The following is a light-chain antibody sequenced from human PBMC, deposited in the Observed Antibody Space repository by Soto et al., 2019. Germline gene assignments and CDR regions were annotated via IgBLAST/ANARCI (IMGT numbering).Light chain of an antibody. CDR3: SSYTSSSTLVV. CDR2: DVT. V-gene: IGLV2-14*01. Sequence: QSALTQPASVSGSPGQSITISCTGTSSDVGGYNYVSWYQQHPGKAPKLMIYDVTHRPSGVSNRFSGSKSGSTASLTISGLQAEDEADYYCSSYTSSSTLVVFGGGTQVTVL. CDR1: SSDVGGYNY. J-gene: IGLJ2*01.